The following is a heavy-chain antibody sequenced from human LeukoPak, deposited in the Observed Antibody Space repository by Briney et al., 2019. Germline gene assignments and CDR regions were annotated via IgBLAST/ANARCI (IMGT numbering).Heavy chain of an antibody. J-gene: IGHJ3*02. CDR2: ISSSGSTI. D-gene: IGHD3-22*01. CDR1: GFTFSDYY. V-gene: IGHV3-11*04. Sequence: GGSLRPSCAASGFTFSDYYMSWIRQAPGKGLEWVSYISSSGSTIYYADSVKGRFTISRDNAKNSLYLQMNSLRAEDTAVYYCARDEILANYYDSSGYQGPHDAFDIWGQGTMVTVSS. CDR3: ARDEILANYYDSSGYQGPHDAFDI.